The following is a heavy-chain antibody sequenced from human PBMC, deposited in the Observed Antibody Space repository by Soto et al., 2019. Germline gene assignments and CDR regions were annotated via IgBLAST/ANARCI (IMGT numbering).Heavy chain of an antibody. CDR2: IYWDDDK. CDR3: AHLTTSSVGDS. V-gene: IGHV2-5*02. J-gene: IGHJ4*02. D-gene: IGHD4-17*01. CDR1: GFSLTTSGVG. Sequence: QITLKESGPTLVKPTQTLTLTCTFSGFSLTTSGVGVGWIRQPPGKALEWLALIYWDDDKRYSPSLRSRLTITTDTSKNQVVLTMTNMDPVDTATYYCAHLTTSSVGDSWGQGTLVTVSS.